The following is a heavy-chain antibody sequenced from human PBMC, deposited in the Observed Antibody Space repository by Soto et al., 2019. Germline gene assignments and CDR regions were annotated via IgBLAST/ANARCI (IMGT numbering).Heavy chain of an antibody. CDR2: IWYDGSNK. CDR1: GFTFSSYD. CDR3: ARGGWRANWYFDL. Sequence: QVQLVESGGGVVQPGRSLRLSCVASGFTFSSYDIYWVRQAPGKGLESVAVIWYDGSNKYYADSVKGRFSMSRDNSKNTLYLQMTSLRAEDTAVYFCARGGWRANWYFDLWGRGTLVTVSS. V-gene: IGHV3-33*01. J-gene: IGHJ2*01. D-gene: IGHD2-15*01.